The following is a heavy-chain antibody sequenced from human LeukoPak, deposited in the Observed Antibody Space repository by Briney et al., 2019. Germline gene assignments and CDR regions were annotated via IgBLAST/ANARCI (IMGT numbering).Heavy chain of an antibody. Sequence: PSGGSLRLSCAASGFTSRNSVMSWVRQAPGKGLEWVSAISGSGGSTYYADSVKGRFTISRDNSKNTLYLQMNSLRAEDTAVYYCAKVRFGELLGAKYNWFDPWGQGTLVTVSS. CDR3: AKVRFGELLGAKYNWFDP. CDR2: ISGSGGST. D-gene: IGHD3-10*01. CDR1: GFTSRNSV. V-gene: IGHV3-23*01. J-gene: IGHJ5*02.